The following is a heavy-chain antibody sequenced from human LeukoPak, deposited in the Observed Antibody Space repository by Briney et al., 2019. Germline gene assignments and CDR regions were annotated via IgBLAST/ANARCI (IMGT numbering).Heavy chain of an antibody. V-gene: IGHV3-33*01. D-gene: IGHD3-16*01. CDR3: ARAPLNPRKNNWFDP. Sequence: PGSSLRLSCAASGFTFSSYGMHWVRQARGKGLEWVAVIWYDGSNKYYADSVKGRFTISRDNSKNTLYLQMNSLRAEDTAVYYCARAPLNPRKNNWFDPWGQGTLVTVSS. CDR2: IWYDGSNK. CDR1: GFTFSSYG. J-gene: IGHJ5*02.